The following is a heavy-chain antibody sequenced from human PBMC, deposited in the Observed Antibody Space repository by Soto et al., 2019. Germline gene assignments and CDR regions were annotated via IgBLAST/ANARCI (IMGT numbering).Heavy chain of an antibody. J-gene: IGHJ6*02. V-gene: IGHV1-69*13. Sequence: GASVKVSCKASGGTFSSYAISWVRQAPGQGLEWMGGIIPIFGTANYAQKFQGRVTITADEFTSTAYMELSSLRSEDTAVYYCARDLALRYFDWPLDYYYYGMDVWGQGTTVTVSS. CDR1: GGTFSSYA. D-gene: IGHD3-9*01. CDR2: IIPIFGTA. CDR3: ARDLALRYFDWPLDYYYYGMDV.